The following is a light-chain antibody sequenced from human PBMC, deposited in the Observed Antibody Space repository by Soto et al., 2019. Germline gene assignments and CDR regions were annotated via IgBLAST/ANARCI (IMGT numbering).Light chain of an antibody. CDR2: KNN. Sequence: QSVLTQPPSASGTPGQRVTISCSGSNSNIGGNYVYWYQQLPGTAPKPLIYKNNQRPSGVPDRFSGSKSGTSASLAISGLRSEDEADYYCVARDDSLSNVVFGGGTQLTVL. CDR1: NSNIGGNY. CDR3: VARDDSLSNVV. V-gene: IGLV1-47*01. J-gene: IGLJ2*01.